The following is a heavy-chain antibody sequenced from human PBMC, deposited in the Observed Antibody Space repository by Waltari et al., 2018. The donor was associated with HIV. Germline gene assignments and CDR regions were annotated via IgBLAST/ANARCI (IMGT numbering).Heavy chain of an antibody. V-gene: IGHV4-38-2*01. CDR1: GYSISSGYY. D-gene: IGHD3-3*01. J-gene: IGHJ4*02. CDR3: ASAYYDFWSGYYTFDY. CDR2: IYHSGST. Sequence: QVQLQESGPGLVKPSETLSLTCAVSGYSISSGYYWGWIRQPPGKGLEWIGSIYHSGSTYYNPALKSRVTISVDTSKNQFSLKLSSVTAADTAVYYCASAYYDFWSGYYTFDYWGQGTLVTVSS.